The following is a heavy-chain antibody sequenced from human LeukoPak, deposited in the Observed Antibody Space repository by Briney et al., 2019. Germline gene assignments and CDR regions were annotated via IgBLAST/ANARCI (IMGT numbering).Heavy chain of an antibody. J-gene: IGHJ4*02. V-gene: IGHV4-59*08. CDR2: IYYTGST. CDR1: DGSINSYY. D-gene: IGHD6-19*01. CDR3: ARLKGYSSGWYPSYYFDY. Sequence: SETLSLTCSVSDGSINSYYWSWIRQPAGRGLEWIGYIYYTGSTNYNPSLKSRVTMSLDTSKNQFSLKLSSVTAADTAVYYCARLKGYSSGWYPSYYFDYWGQGTLVTVSS.